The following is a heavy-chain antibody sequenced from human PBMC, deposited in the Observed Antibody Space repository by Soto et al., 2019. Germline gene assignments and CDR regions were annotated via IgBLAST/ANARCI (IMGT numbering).Heavy chain of an antibody. Sequence: EVQLVESGGGLVQPARSLRLSGAASGLFLVILGMHWVRQAQGKGLEWVSGVLWNGGNIDFADSVKGRFTFTKDNAKNSLYLQMNGLRGEDTALYYCAKDRYGSLEGGMDVWGQGTTVTVSS. V-gene: IGHV3-9*01. J-gene: IGHJ6*02. CDR2: VLWNGGNI. D-gene: IGHD1-26*01. CDR1: GLFLVILG. CDR3: AKDRYGSLEGGMDV.